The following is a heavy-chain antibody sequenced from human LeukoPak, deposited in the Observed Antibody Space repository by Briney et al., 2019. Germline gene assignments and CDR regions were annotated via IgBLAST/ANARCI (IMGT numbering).Heavy chain of an antibody. J-gene: IGHJ4*02. CDR2: ISAYNGNT. D-gene: IGHD6-19*01. CDR1: GYTXINND. V-gene: IGHV1-18*04. CDR3: ARSAVADTLSAYYFEY. Sequence: ASVKVSCKASGYTXINNDISWVRQAPGQGLEWMGWISAYNGNTNYAQKFQGRVTMTTDTSTNTAYMELRSLRSDDTAVYYCARSAVADTLSAYYFEYWGQGTLVTVSS.